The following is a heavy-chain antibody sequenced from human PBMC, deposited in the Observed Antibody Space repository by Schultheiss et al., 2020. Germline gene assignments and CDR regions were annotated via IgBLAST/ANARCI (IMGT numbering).Heavy chain of an antibody. D-gene: IGHD3-10*01. J-gene: IGHJ6*02. CDR2: INHSGST. CDR1: GGSFSGYY. CDR3: ARVLSHYYGSGSYYNSYYYYYGMDV. Sequence: SQTLSLTCAVYGGSFSGYYWSWIRQPPGKGLEWIGEINHSGSTNYNPSLKSRVTISVDTSKNQFSLKLSSVTAADTAVYYCARVLSHYYGSGSYYNSYYYYYGMDVWGQGTTVTVYS. V-gene: IGHV4-34*01.